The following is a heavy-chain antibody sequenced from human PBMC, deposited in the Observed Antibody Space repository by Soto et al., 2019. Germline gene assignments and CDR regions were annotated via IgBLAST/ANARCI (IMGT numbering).Heavy chain of an antibody. CDR1: GFTFSSYG. CDR3: AKDPEQLVLRGYFQH. CDR2: ISYDGSNK. Sequence: QVQLVESGGGVVQPGRSLRLSCAASGFTFSSYGMHWVRQAPGKGLEWVAVISYDGSNKYYADSVKGRFTISRDNSKNPLYLQMNSLRAEDTAVYYCAKDPEQLVLRGYFQHWGQGTLVTVSS. J-gene: IGHJ1*01. D-gene: IGHD6-6*01. V-gene: IGHV3-30*18.